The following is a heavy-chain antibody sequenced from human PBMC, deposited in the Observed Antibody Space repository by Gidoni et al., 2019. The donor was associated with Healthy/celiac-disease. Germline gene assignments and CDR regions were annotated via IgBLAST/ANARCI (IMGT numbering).Heavy chain of an antibody. CDR2: IYYSGST. J-gene: IGHJ3*02. CDR3: ARDRVLRYFDWLLPDAFDI. CDR1: GGYISSGGYY. Sequence: QVQLQESGPGLVKPSQTLSLTCTVSGGYISSGGYYWSWIRQHPGKGLEWIGYIYYSGSTYYNPSLKSRVTISVDTSKNQFSLKLSSVTAADTAVYYCARDRVLRYFDWLLPDAFDIWGQGTMVTVSS. V-gene: IGHV4-31*03. D-gene: IGHD3-9*01.